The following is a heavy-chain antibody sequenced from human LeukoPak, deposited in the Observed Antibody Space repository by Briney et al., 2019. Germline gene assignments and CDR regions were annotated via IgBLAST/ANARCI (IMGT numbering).Heavy chain of an antibody. Sequence: PGGSLTLSCEDSGFTFRSYEMNWVRQAPGKGLEWIAYLSSSGSAFSYADSVKGRFTIARDNAKNSVYLEMSSLRVEDTAVYYCARCVMGYSGYDLDSWGQGTLVTVSS. CDR3: ARCVMGYSGYDLDS. D-gene: IGHD5-12*01. CDR2: LSSSGSAF. J-gene: IGHJ4*02. CDR1: GFTFRSYE. V-gene: IGHV3-48*03.